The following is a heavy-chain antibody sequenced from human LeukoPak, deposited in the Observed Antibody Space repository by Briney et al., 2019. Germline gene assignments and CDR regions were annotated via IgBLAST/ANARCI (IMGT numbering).Heavy chain of an antibody. J-gene: IGHJ4*02. CDR3: AKGRGYSSSSGDY. CDR2: ISSSSSYI. V-gene: IGHV3-21*04. CDR1: GFTFSSYS. Sequence: GGSLRLSCAVSGFTFSSYSMNWVRQAPGKGLEWVSSISSSSSYIYYADSVKGRFTISRDNAKNSLYLQMNSLRAEDTAVYYCAKGRGYSSSSGDYWGQGTLVTVSS. D-gene: IGHD6-6*01.